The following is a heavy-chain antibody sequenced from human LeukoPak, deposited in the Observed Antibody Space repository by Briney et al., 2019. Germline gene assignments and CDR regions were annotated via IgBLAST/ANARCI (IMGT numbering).Heavy chain of an antibody. J-gene: IGHJ3*02. CDR2: ISSSGSTI. D-gene: IGHD2-2*01. CDR1: GFTFSDYY. Sequence: PGGSLRLSCAASGFTFSDYYMSWIRQAPGKGLEWVSYISSSGSTIYYADSVKGRFTISRDNAKNSLCLQMNSLRAEDTAVYYCARDCSSTSCYDAFDIWGQGTMVTVSS. CDR3: ARDCSSTSCYDAFDI. V-gene: IGHV3-11*01.